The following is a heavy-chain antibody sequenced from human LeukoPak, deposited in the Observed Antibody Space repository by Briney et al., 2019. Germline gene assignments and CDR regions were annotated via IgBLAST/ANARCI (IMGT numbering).Heavy chain of an antibody. V-gene: IGHV4-34*01. D-gene: IGHD3-22*01. Sequence: PSETLSLTCAVYGGSFSGYYWSWIRQPPGKGLEWIGEINHRESTNYNPSLKSRVTMSVDTSKNQFSLKLSSVTAADTAVYYCARHAHADYYDSSGYYMSYWGQGTLVTVSS. J-gene: IGHJ4*02. CDR1: GGSFSGYY. CDR3: ARHAHADYYDSSGYYMSY. CDR2: INHREST.